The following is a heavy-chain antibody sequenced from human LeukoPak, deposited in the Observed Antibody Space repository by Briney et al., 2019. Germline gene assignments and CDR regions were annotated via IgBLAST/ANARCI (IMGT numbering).Heavy chain of an antibody. CDR1: GGSISRSTYY. Sequence: SETLSLTCIVPGGSISRSTYYWGWIRQPPGKGLEWIGSIYHSGSTKYNSSLKSRVTIAVDTSKNHFSLKLSSVTAADTAVNYCARAGGITLVRGVIPGDYYYYYMDVWGKGTTVTISS. CDR2: IYHSGST. D-gene: IGHD3-10*01. V-gene: IGHV4-39*07. CDR3: ARAGGITLVRGVIPGDYYYYYMDV. J-gene: IGHJ6*03.